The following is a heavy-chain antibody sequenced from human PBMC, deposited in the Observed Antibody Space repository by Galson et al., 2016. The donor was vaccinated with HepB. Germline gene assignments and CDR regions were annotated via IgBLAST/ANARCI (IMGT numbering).Heavy chain of an antibody. Sequence: ETLSLTCTVSGGSIGSYYWSWIRQPPGKGLEWIGYIYYSGSTNYNPSLKSRVTISVDTSKNQFSLKLSSVTAADTAVYYCARASPRDSSGWYPDAFDIWGQGTMVTVSS. J-gene: IGHJ3*02. V-gene: IGHV4-59*01. CDR3: ARASPRDSSGWYPDAFDI. CDR2: IYYSGST. CDR1: GGSIGSYY. D-gene: IGHD6-19*01.